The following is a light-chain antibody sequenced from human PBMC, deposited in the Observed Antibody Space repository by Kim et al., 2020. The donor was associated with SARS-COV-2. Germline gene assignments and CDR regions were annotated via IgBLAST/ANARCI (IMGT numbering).Light chain of an antibody. V-gene: IGKV3-11*01. CDR1: QSVGNS. CDR2: ETS. CDR3: QQRYNWPLT. J-gene: IGKJ4*01. Sequence: SLSPGERATLSGRASQSVGNSLAWFQQKPGQAPRLLIFETSNRATGIPARFSGSGSGTAFTLTISSLEPEDFAVYYCQQRYNWPLTFGGGTKLEI.